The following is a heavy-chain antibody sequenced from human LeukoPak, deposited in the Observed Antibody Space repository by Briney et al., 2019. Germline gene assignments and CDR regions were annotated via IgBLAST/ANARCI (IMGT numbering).Heavy chain of an antibody. D-gene: IGHD6-19*01. V-gene: IGHV3-7*01. CDR2: IKQDGSEK. CDR3: ARDLGDSSGWALMVLDY. Sequence: GGSLRLSCGASGFTFSSFWMSWVRQAPGKGLEWVANIKQDGSEKYYVDSVKGRFTISRDNAKNSLYLQMNSLRAEDTAVYYCARDLGDSSGWALMVLDYWGQGTLVTVSS. CDR1: GFTFSSFW. J-gene: IGHJ4*02.